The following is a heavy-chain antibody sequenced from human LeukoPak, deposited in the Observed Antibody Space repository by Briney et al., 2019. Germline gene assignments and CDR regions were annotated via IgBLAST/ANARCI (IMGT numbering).Heavy chain of an antibody. CDR1: GFTFSSYA. D-gene: IGHD2-15*01. CDR3: AKWVVYYYYYMDV. Sequence: PGGSLRLSCAASGFTFSSYAMSWVRQAPGKGLEWVSAISGSGGSTYNADSVKGRFTISRDNSKNTLYLQMNSLRAEDTAVYYCAKWVVYYYYYMDVWGKGTTVTVSS. V-gene: IGHV3-23*01. J-gene: IGHJ6*03. CDR2: ISGSGGST.